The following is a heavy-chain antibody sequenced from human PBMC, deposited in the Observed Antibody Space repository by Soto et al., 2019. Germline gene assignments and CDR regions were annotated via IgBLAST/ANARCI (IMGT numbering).Heavy chain of an antibody. J-gene: IGHJ4*02. CDR2: IYYSGST. CDR3: ARANYFESSGPFDY. V-gene: IGHV4-59*06. Sequence: SETLSLTCTVSGGSISSYYWSWIRQHPGKGLEWIGYIYYSGSTYYNPSLESRVTLSVDTSTKQFSLKVSSVTAADTAVYYCARANYFESSGPFDYWGQGTLVTVSS. CDR1: GGSISSYY. D-gene: IGHD3-22*01.